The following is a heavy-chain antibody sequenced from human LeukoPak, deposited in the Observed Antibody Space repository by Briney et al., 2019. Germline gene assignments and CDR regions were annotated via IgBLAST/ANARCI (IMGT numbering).Heavy chain of an antibody. CDR2: IWYDGSNK. D-gene: IGHD5-12*01. CDR1: GFTFSSYG. V-gene: IGHV3-33*01. J-gene: IGHJ6*04. Sequence: GGSLRLSCAASGFTFSSYGVHWVRQAPGKGLEWVAVIWYDGSNKYYADSVKGRFTISRDNSKNTLYLQMNSLRAEDTAVYYCARDMGYSGYDPDYYYYGMDVWGKGTTVTVSS. CDR3: ARDMGYSGYDPDYYYYGMDV.